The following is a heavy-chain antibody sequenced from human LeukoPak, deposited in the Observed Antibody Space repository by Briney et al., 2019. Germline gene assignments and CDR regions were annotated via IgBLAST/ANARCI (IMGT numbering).Heavy chain of an antibody. CDR1: GFTFNSAW. J-gene: IGHJ4*02. Sequence: EGSLRLSCAASGFTFNSAWMSWVRQAPGKGLEWVGRIKGKTAAGAPDYVASVKGRFTISRDDSKNTLFLQMNSLKTEDTAVYYCITGDYDFWSGFYSPNHYFDYWGQGALVTVSS. D-gene: IGHD3-3*01. V-gene: IGHV3-15*01. CDR2: IKGKTAAGAP. CDR3: ITGDYDFWSGFYSPNHYFDY.